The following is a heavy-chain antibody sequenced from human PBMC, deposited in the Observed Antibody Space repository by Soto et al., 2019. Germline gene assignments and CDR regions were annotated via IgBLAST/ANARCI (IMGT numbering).Heavy chain of an antibody. V-gene: IGHV3-33*01. D-gene: IGHD6-19*01. CDR1: GFTFSSYG. Sequence: QVQLVESGGGVVQPGRSLRLSCAASGFTFSSYGMHWVRQAPGKGLEWVAVIWYDGSNENYADSMKGRFTISRDNSKNTLYLQMNTLRAEDTALYYCARDRRGSGWYVYFDYWGQGTLLTVSS. CDR3: ARDRRGSGWYVYFDY. J-gene: IGHJ4*02. CDR2: IWYDGSNE.